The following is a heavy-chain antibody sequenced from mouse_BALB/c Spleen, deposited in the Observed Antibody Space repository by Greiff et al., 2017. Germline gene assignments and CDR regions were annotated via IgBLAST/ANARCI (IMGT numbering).Heavy chain of an antibody. CDR2: INPYNDGT. CDR1: GYTFTSYV. J-gene: IGHJ3*01. D-gene: IGHD2-4*01. V-gene: IGHV1-14*01. CDR3: ARCEYYDYDWFAY. Sequence: VQLQQSGPELVKPGASVKMSCKASGYTFTSYVMHWVKQKPGQGLEWIGYINPYNDGTKYNEKFKGKATLTSDKSSSTAYMELSSLTSEDSAVYYCARCEYYDYDWFAYWGQGTLVTVSA.